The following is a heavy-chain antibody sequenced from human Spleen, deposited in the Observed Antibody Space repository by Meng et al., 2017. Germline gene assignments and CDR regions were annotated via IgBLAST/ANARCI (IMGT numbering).Heavy chain of an antibody. V-gene: IGHV4-34*01. CDR2: INHRGNT. J-gene: IGHJ4*02. Sequence: QVQLQQWGAGLLKPSETLSLTCVVSGGSFSDYYWSWTRQSPGKGLEWIGEINHRGNTNYNSFLESRVTISVDTSQNSLSLKLSSVTAADSAVYYCARGPTTVAHDFDYWGQGTLVTVSS. D-gene: IGHD4-11*01. CDR1: GGSFSDYY. CDR3: ARGPTTVAHDFDY.